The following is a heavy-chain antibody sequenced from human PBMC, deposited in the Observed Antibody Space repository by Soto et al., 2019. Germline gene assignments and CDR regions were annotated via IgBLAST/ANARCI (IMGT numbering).Heavy chain of an antibody. CDR3: ARDGVVLVPAAQPYNWFDP. V-gene: IGHV6-1*01. CDR1: GDSVSSNSAA. J-gene: IGHJ5*02. D-gene: IGHD2-2*01. Sequence: SQTLSLTCAISGDSVSSNSAAWNWIRQSPSRGLEWLGRTYYRSKWYNDYALSVKSRITVNPDTSKNQFSLQLNSVTPEDTAVYYCARDGVVLVPAAQPYNWFDPWGQGTLVTVSS. CDR2: TYYRSKWYN.